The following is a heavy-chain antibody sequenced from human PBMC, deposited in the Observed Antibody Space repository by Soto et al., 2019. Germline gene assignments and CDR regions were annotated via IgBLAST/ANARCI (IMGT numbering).Heavy chain of an antibody. Sequence: ASAKVSCKYSGYTFSDCYIRGLRQPTAQGLEGMGWIHPNSGAKNYAQMCQGRVSVTRDTPTSTAYMELSWLTSDDTAVYYCARSLTEGYCTITGCYTRPLYGMDVWGQGTTVTGSS. V-gene: IGHV1-2*02. J-gene: IGHJ6*02. CDR2: IHPNSGAK. CDR3: ARSLTEGYCTITGCYTRPLYGMDV. CDR1: GYTFSDCY. D-gene: IGHD2-2*02.